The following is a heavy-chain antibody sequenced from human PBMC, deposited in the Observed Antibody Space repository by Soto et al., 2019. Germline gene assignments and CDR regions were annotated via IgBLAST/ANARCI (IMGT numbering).Heavy chain of an antibody. CDR1: GFTFSSYA. V-gene: IGHV3-30-3*01. CDR2: ISYDGSNK. J-gene: IGHJ3*02. Sequence: GGSLRLSCAASGFTFSSYAMHWVRQAPGKGLEWVAVISYDGSNKYYADSVKGRFTISRDNSKNTLYLQMNSLRAEDTAVYYCARGPPVYYYDSSGYPVGDAFDIWGQGTMVTVSS. D-gene: IGHD3-22*01. CDR3: ARGPPVYYYDSSGYPVGDAFDI.